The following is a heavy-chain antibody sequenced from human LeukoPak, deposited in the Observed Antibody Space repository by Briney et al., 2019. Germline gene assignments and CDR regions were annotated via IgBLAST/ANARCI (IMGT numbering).Heavy chain of an antibody. Sequence: RGESLKISCKASGYSFTSYWITGVRQMPGKGLECMGKIDPSDSYTYYSPSFQGHVTISADRTISTAYLQWSSLKASDTAMYYCATLVGYGSFFDYWGQGTLVTVSP. J-gene: IGHJ4*02. CDR3: ATLVGYGSFFDY. V-gene: IGHV5-10-1*01. CDR2: IDPSDSYT. D-gene: IGHD3-10*01. CDR1: GYSFTSYW.